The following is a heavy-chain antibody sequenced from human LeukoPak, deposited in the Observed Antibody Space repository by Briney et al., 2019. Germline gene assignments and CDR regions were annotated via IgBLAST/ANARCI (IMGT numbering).Heavy chain of an antibody. CDR1: GFTFSSYS. J-gene: IGHJ4*02. V-gene: IGHV3-21*01. D-gene: IGHD3-3*01. Sequence: PGGSLRLSCAASGFTFSSYSMNWVRQAPGKGLEWVSSISSSSYIYYADSVKGRFTISRDNAKNSLYLQMNSLRAEDTAVYYCARSYDFWSMYYFDYWGQGTLVTVSS. CDR3: ARSYDFWSMYYFDY. CDR2: ISSSSYI.